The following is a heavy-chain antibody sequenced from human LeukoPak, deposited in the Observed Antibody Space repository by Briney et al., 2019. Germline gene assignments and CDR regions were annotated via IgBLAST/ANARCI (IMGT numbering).Heavy chain of an antibody. D-gene: IGHD3-22*01. CDR2: IYFSGST. J-gene: IGHJ4*02. V-gene: IGHV4-31*11. CDR1: GVSVSSGGYS. CDR3: ARKVAGSGNYDY. Sequence: SETLSLTCAVSGVSVSSGGYSWSWLRQHPGKGLEWIGYIYFSGSTYYNPSLKSRVTISLDTSKNQFSLKLNSVTAADTAMYYCARKVAGSGNYDYWGQGTLVTVSS.